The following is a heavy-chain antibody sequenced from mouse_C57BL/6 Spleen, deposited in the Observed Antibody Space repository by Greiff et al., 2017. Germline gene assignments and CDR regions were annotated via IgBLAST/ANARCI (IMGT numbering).Heavy chain of an antibody. V-gene: IGHV1-52*01. D-gene: IGHD3-2*02. CDR3: ARETAQATGAMDY. CDR2: IDPSDSET. CDR1: GYTFTSYW. Sequence: QVQLQQPGAELVRPGSSVKLSCKASGYTFTSYWMHWVKQRPIQGLEWIGNIDPSDSETHYNQKFKDKATLTVDRSCSTAYMQLGSLTSEYSAVDYCARETAQATGAMDYWGQGTSVTVSS. J-gene: IGHJ4*01.